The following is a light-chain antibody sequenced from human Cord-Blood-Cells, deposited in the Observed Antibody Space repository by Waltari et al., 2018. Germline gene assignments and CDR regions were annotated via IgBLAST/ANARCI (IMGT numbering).Light chain of an antibody. J-gene: IGKJ4*01. CDR1: QSVSSD. Sequence: IVLTQSPATLSLSTGERATLSCSASQSVSSDLAWYQQKPGQAPRLLIYDASNRATGIPARFSGSGSGTDFTLTISSLEPEDFAVYYCQQRSNWLTFGGGTKVEIK. CDR2: DAS. V-gene: IGKV3-11*01. CDR3: QQRSNWLT.